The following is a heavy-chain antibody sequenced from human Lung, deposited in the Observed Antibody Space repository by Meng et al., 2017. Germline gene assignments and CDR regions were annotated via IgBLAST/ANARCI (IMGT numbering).Heavy chain of an antibody. J-gene: IGHJ4*02. D-gene: IGHD4-11*01. CDR2: INHSGST. CDR1: GGSFSDYY. Sequence: QVPLLLGGAGLLSPSVTLSLTCFVFGGSFSDYYWSGIRQPPGKGLEWSGEINHSGSTNHNPSLESRATISVDTSQNNLSLKLSSVTAADSAVYYCARGPTTMAHDFDYWGQGTLVTVSS. CDR3: ARGPTTMAHDFDY. V-gene: IGHV4-34*04.